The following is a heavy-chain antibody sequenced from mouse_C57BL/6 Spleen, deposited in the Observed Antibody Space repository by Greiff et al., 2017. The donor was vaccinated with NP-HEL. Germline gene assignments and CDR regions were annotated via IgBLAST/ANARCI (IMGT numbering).Heavy chain of an antibody. CDR1: GFTFSSYG. CDR3: SRQGVTTVDYAMDD. J-gene: IGHJ4*01. V-gene: IGHV5-6*01. D-gene: IGHD1-1*01. CDR2: ISSGGSYT. Sequence: EVMLVESGGDLVKPGGSLKLSCAASGFTFSSYGMSWVRQTPDKRLEWVATISSGGSYTYYPDSVKGRFTISRDNAKTTLYLQMSSLKSEDTAMYYCSRQGVTTVDYAMDDWGQGTSVTVSS.